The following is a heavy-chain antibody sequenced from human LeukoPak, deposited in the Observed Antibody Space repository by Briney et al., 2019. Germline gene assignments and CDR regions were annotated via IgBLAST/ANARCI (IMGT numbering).Heavy chain of an antibody. CDR3: ARQSTRTVTTFGY. D-gene: IGHD4-17*01. CDR1: GYSISRGYY. J-gene: IGHJ4*02. V-gene: IGHV4-38-2*02. Sequence: SETLSLTCTVSGYSISRGYYWGGIRQPPGKGLEGIVIIYDSGSTDYNPSLKRRVTISGDTSKNQFSLKLSSVTAADTAVYYCARQSTRTVTTFGYWGPGTLVTVSS. CDR2: IYDSGST.